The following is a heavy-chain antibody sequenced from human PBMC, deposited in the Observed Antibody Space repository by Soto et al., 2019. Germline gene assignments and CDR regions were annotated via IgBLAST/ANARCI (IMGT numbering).Heavy chain of an antibody. CDR2: ISGNGGST. CDR1: GFTFSRYG. J-gene: IGHJ4*01. D-gene: IGHD3-3*01. CDR3: AKVNSDFWSGYPTAY. Sequence: GGFLRLSCAAPGFTFSRYGLTWVRQAPVKGLARVSAISGNGGSTHYADSVKGRFTISRDNSKNTLYLQMNSLRAEDTAVYYCAKVNSDFWSGYPTAYWGRGTLVTTSS. V-gene: IGHV3-23*01.